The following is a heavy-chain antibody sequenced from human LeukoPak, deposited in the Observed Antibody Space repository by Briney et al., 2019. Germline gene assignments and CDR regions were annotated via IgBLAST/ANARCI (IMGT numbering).Heavy chain of an antibody. V-gene: IGHV3-48*04. CDR2: ISSSGSTI. D-gene: IGHD3-10*01. Sequence: GGSLRLSCAASGFTFSSYSMYWVRQAPGKGLEWVSYISSSGSTIYYADSVKGRFTISRDNAKNSLYLQMNSLRAEDTAVYYCASGAQLWFGELFAGSFDYWGQGTLVTVSS. J-gene: IGHJ4*02. CDR3: ASGAQLWFGELFAGSFDY. CDR1: GFTFSSYS.